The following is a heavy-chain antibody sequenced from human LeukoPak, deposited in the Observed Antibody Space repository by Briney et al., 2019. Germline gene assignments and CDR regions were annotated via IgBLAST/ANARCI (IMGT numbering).Heavy chain of an antibody. Sequence: GGTLRLPCAASGFTFSSYGMSWVRQAPGKGLEWVSAIGGSGTSTYYADSVKGRFTVSRDNSENTLYLQMNSLRAEDTAVYYCAKDGRRYRAYYYYYMDVWGKGTTVTISS. CDR3: AKDGRRYRAYYYYYMDV. V-gene: IGHV3-23*01. J-gene: IGHJ6*03. D-gene: IGHD3-16*02. CDR2: IGGSGTST. CDR1: GFTFSSYG.